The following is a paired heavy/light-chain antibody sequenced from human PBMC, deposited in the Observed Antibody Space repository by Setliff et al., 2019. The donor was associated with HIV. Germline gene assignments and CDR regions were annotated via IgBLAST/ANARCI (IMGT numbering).Heavy chain of an antibody. CDR1: GYTFTAYY. CDR2: INPDNGGT. D-gene: IGHD3-16*01. CDR3: ARGPNSGAFDF. Sequence: QVQLVQSGTEVKNPGASVKVSCKVSGYTFTAYYIHWMRQAPGQGLEWMGWINPDNGGTRYAQTYQGRITMTGDTPISTVYMELNSLTSDDTAVYYCARGPNSGAFDFWGQGTMVTMSS. J-gene: IGHJ3*01. V-gene: IGHV1-2*02.
Light chain of an antibody. J-gene: IGKJ2*01. Sequence: ESVLTQSPGTLSLSPGEAATLSCRASQTINNKYLSWYQQKRGQAPKLLIYSTSIRATDIPDRFSGSGSGTDFTLTISRLEPEDFAVYYCQQYGASRPYTFGQGTKVEIK. CDR1: QTINNKY. CDR2: STS. CDR3: QQYGASRPYT. V-gene: IGKV3-20*01.